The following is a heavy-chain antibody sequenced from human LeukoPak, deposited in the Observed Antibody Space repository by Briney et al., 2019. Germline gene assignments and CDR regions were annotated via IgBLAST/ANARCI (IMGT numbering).Heavy chain of an antibody. CDR2: IGNTRSYI. Sequence: GGSPRLSCAASGFSFSTYVMNWVRQAPGKGLEWVSSIGNTRSYIFYADSVKGRFTISRDNARNSLYLQMNSLRAEDTAVYYCARDIVVVPAAIVNAFDLWGQGTMVTVSS. J-gene: IGHJ3*01. D-gene: IGHD2-2*02. CDR3: ARDIVVVPAAIVNAFDL. CDR1: GFSFSTYV. V-gene: IGHV3-21*01.